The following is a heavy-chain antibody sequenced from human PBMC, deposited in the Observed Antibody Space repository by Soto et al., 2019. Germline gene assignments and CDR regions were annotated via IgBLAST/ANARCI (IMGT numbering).Heavy chain of an antibody. CDR1: GGSVSSGSYY. V-gene: IGHV4-61*01. CDR2: IYYSGST. J-gene: IGHJ4*02. CDR3: ATRSPRGLGELSLRDYYFDY. D-gene: IGHD3-16*02. Sequence: SETLSLTCTVSGGSVSSGSYYWSWIRQPPGKGLEWIGYIYYSGSTNYNPSLKSRVTISVDTSKNPFSLKLSSVTAADTAVYYCATRSPRGLGELSLRDYYFDYWGQGTLVTVSS.